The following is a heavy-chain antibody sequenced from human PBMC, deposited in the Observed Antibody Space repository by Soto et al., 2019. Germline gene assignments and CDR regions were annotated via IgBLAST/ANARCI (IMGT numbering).Heavy chain of an antibody. D-gene: IGHD2-15*01. CDR2: IYSGGST. CDR1: GFTVSSNY. J-gene: IGHJ6*02. V-gene: IGHV3-66*01. CDR3: ARDGVVSYGAGYYYYYGMDV. Sequence: GGSLRLSCAASGFTVSSNYMSWVRQAPGKGLDWVSVIYSGGSTYYADSVKGRFTISRDNSKNTLYLQMNSLRAEDTAVYYCARDGVVSYGAGYYYYYGMDVWGQGTTVTVSS.